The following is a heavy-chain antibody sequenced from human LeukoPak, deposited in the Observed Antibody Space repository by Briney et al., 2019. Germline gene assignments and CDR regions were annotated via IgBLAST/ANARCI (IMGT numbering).Heavy chain of an antibody. V-gene: IGHV3-30*04. D-gene: IGHD5-24*01. J-gene: IGHJ4*02. CDR1: GFTFSSYA. Sequence: QPGRSLRLSCAASGFTFSSYAMHWVRQAPGKGLEWVAVISYDGGNKYYADSVKGRFTISRDNSKNTLYLQMNSLRAEDTAVYYCARSRDGYNKGYFDYWGQGTLVTVSS. CDR3: ARSRDGYNKGYFDY. CDR2: ISYDGGNK.